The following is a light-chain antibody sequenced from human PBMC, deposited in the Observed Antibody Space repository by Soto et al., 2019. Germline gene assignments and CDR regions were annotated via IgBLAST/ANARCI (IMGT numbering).Light chain of an antibody. CDR1: QGINSA. CDR2: DAS. J-gene: IGKJ4*01. V-gene: IGKV1-13*02. Sequence: AIQLTQSPTSLSASVGDRVTITCRASQGINSALAWYQQEPGKTPKLLMFDASGLESGVPSRFSGSGSGTDFTLTISNLQPEDIATYYCQQYDSHPLTFGGGTKVEIK. CDR3: QQYDSHPLT.